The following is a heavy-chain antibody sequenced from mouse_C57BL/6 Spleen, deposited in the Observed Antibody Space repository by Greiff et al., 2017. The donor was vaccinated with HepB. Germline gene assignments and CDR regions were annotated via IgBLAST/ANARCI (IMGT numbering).Heavy chain of an antibody. J-gene: IGHJ4*01. D-gene: IGHD1-1*01. CDR1: GYTFTDYN. V-gene: IGHV1-22*01. CDR2: INPNNGGT. CDR3: ARSDYYGSRVPFYYAMDY. Sequence: EVQLQQSGPELVKPGASVKMSCKASGYTFTDYNMHWVKQSHGKSLEWIGYINPNNGGTSYNQKFKGKATLTVNKSSSTAYMELRSLTSEDSAVYYCARSDYYGSRVPFYYAMDYWGQGTSVTVSS.